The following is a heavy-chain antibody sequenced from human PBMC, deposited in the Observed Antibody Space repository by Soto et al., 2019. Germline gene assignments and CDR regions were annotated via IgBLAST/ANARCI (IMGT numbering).Heavy chain of an antibody. D-gene: IGHD5-12*01. Sequence: QVQLVQSGAEVKKPGFSVKVSCKASGGTFSSYTISWVRQAPGQGLEWMGRIIPILGIANYAQKFQGRVTITADKSTSTAYMELSSLRSEDTAVHYCASGYSGYDWHVQGWYFDLWGRGTLVTVSS. V-gene: IGHV1-69*02. CDR2: IIPILGIA. CDR3: ASGYSGYDWHVQGWYFDL. J-gene: IGHJ2*01. CDR1: GGTFSSYT.